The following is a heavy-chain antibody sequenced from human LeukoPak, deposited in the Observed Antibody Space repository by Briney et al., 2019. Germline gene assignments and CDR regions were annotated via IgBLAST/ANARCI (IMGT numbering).Heavy chain of an antibody. D-gene: IGHD5-18*01. J-gene: IGHJ4*02. Sequence: GGSLRLSCAASGFTFSSYGMHWVRQAPGKGLEWVAVISYDGSNKYYADSVKGRFTISRDNSKNTLYLQMNSLRAEDTAVYYCAKELFSDTAMVDYWGQGTLVTVSS. CDR3: AKELFSDTAMVDY. CDR1: GFTFSSYG. V-gene: IGHV3-30*18. CDR2: ISYDGSNK.